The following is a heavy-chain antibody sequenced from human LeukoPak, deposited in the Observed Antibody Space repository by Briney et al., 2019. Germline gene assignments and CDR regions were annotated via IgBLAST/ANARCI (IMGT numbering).Heavy chain of an antibody. CDR3: AREDGYSSSWYADY. CDR1: GDSSSSSYW. J-gene: IGHJ4*02. V-gene: IGHV4-4*02. D-gene: IGHD6-13*01. Sequence: SGTLSLTCAVSGDSSSSSYWWTWVRQPPGKGLEWIGEIYHSGSTNYNPSLKSRVTMSVDTSKNQFSLKLSSVTAADTAVYYCAREDGYSSSWYADYWGQGTLVTVSS. CDR2: IYHSGST.